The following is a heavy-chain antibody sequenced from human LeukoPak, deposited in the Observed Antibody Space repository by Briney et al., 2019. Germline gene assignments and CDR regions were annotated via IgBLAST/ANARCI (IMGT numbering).Heavy chain of an antibody. CDR1: GLSFSSYA. Sequence: PGGSLRLSCAASGLSFSSYAMSWVRQAPGKGLEWVSAVSGTSTNTYYSDSVKGRFTISRDNSQNTLYLQMYNLEGGDTAVYYCAKGAAVAGTLYFQHWGQGTLVTVSS. D-gene: IGHD6-19*01. CDR3: AKGAAVAGTLYFQH. V-gene: IGHV3-23*01. J-gene: IGHJ1*01. CDR2: VSGTSTNT.